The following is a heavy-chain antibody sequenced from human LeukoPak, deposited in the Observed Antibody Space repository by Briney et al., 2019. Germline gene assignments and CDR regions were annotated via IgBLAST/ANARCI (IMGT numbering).Heavy chain of an antibody. Sequence: PGRSLRLSCAASGFTFSSYAMHWVRQAPGKGLEWVAIISYDGNNKYYADSVKGRFTISRDSSRNTLFLQMNSLRAEDTAVYYCARRAGAYSHPYDYWGQGTLVTVSS. V-gene: IGHV3-30*14. CDR3: ARRAGAYSHPYDY. CDR1: GFTFSSYA. J-gene: IGHJ4*02. CDR2: ISYDGNNK. D-gene: IGHD4/OR15-4a*01.